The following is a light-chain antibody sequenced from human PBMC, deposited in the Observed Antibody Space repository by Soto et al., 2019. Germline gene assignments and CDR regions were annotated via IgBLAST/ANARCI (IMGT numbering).Light chain of an antibody. J-gene: IGKJ1*01. CDR3: QQYNNWPRT. V-gene: IGKV3-15*01. CDR1: QSISSN. Sequence: TQSRATLPMSPAERATLSCRASQSISSNLAWYQQKPGQAPRLLIYGASTRATGIPARFSGSESGADFTLTISSLQSEDFAVYYCQQYNNWPRTFGQGTKV. CDR2: GAS.